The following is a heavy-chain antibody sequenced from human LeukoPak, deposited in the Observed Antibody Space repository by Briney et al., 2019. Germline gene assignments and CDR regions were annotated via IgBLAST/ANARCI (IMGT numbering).Heavy chain of an antibody. CDR3: ARRYCSGGTCYPFDY. V-gene: IGHV4-4*02. Sequence: SGTPSLTCAVSGASISSNNWWNWVRQSPGKGLEWIGEMYHTGTTNYNASLRSRVTVSVDKSKNQFSLKLTSVTAADTAVYYCARRYCSGGTCYPFDYWAREPRSPSPQ. CDR1: GASISSNNW. CDR2: MYHTGTT. J-gene: IGHJ4*02. D-gene: IGHD2-15*01.